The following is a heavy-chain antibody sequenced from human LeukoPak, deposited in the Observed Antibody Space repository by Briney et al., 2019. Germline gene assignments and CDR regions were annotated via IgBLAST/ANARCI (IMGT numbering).Heavy chain of an antibody. CDR3: VRDENDYGEFFFDY. CDR2: ISTSGNTI. CDR1: GFTFSDYY. D-gene: IGHD4-17*01. J-gene: IGHJ4*02. Sequence: PGGSLRLSCAASGFTFSDYYMSWIRQTPGKGLEWLSYISTSGNTIYYADSVRGRFTTSRDNAKNSLYLQMNGLRAEDTAAYYCVRDENDYGEFFFDYWGQGTLVTVSS. V-gene: IGHV3-11*01.